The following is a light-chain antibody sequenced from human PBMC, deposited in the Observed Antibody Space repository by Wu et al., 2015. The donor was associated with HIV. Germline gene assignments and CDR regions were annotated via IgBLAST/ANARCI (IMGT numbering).Light chain of an antibody. CDR2: DAS. Sequence: AMQLTQSPSTLSASVGDSVTITCRASQGVGSDLAWYQHKPGNSPKLLIYDASELESGVPSRFSGSGFGTEFTLTISGLQPDDSATYFCQQYDSYPWTFGQGTKVEIK. CDR1: QGVGSD. V-gene: IGKV1-13*02. CDR3: QQYDSYPWT. J-gene: IGKJ1*01.